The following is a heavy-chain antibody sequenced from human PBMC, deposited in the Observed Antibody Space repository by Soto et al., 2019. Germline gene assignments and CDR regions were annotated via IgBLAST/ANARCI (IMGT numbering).Heavy chain of an antibody. D-gene: IGHD3-22*01. J-gene: IGHJ4*02. Sequence: PWETLSLTCTVSRGSIRSGGFYWSWNRQSPGKGLEWIGFIYANGNSYYTPSLKSRANISLDTSKNTFSLKISSVTVADTAVYYCARDGRTSGYYLDYWGQGTPVTVSS. V-gene: IGHV4-31*03. CDR3: ARDGRTSGYYLDY. CDR1: RGSIRSGGFY. CDR2: IYANGNS.